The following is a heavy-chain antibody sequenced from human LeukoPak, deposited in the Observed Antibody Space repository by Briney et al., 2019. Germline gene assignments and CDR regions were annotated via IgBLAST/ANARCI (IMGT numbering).Heavy chain of an antibody. V-gene: IGHV1-18*01. CDR3: AGGSYYDSSGYSLIRGNYHYYGMDV. J-gene: IGHJ6*02. CDR1: GYTFTSYG. D-gene: IGHD3-22*01. CDR2: ISAYNGNT. Sequence: ASVKVSCKASGYTFTSYGISWVRQAPGQGLEWMGWISAYNGNTNYAQKLQGRVTMTTDTSTSTAYMELRSLRSDDTAVYYCAGGSYYDSSGYSLIRGNYHYYGMDVWGQGTTVTVSS.